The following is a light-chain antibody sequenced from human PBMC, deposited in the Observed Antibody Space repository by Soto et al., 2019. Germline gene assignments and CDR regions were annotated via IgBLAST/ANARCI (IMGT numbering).Light chain of an antibody. Sequence: EVVLTQSPGTLSLSPGERASLACRASQSVSNNYLAWYQQKPGQSPKLLIFGSSDRATGIPDRFSGSGSGPDFTLTITRLEPEDFAVYYCQQYGISPPYTFGQGTKLEIK. CDR1: QSVSNNY. J-gene: IGKJ2*01. CDR3: QQYGISPPYT. CDR2: GSS. V-gene: IGKV3-20*01.